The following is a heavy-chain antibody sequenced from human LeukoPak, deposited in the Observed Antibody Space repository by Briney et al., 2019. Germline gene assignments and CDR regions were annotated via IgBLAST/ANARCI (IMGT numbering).Heavy chain of an antibody. CDR2: IYSSGST. CDR3: ATGGSSSSVDY. J-gene: IGHJ4*02. CDR1: GGSISAYY. Sequence: PSETLSLTCTVSGGSISAYYWSWIRQPPGKGLEWIGYIYSSGSTNYNPSLKSRVTMSLDTSKNQFSLKLTPVTAADTAVYYCATGGSSSSVDYWGQGTLVTVSS. D-gene: IGHD6-6*01. V-gene: IGHV4-59*01.